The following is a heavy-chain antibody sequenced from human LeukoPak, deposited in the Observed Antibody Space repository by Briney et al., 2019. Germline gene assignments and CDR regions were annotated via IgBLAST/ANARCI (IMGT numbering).Heavy chain of an antibody. CDR1: GYTFTSYG. Sequence: RRASVKVSCEASGYTFTSYGISWVRQAPGQGLEWMGWISAYNGNTNYAQKLQGRVTMTTDTSTSTAYMEPRSLRSDDTAVYYCARDGITMVRGVINNWFDPWGQGTLVTVSS. V-gene: IGHV1-18*04. J-gene: IGHJ5*02. D-gene: IGHD3-10*01. CDR3: ARDGITMVRGVINNWFDP. CDR2: ISAYNGNT.